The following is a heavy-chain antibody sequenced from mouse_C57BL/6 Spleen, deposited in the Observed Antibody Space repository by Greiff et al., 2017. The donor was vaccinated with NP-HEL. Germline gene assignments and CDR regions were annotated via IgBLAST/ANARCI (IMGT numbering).Heavy chain of an antibody. CDR1: GYTFTSYW. Sequence: VQLQQPGAELVKPGASVKLSCKASGYTFTSYWMQWVKQRPGQGLEWIGEIDPSDSYTNYNQKLKGKATLTVDTSSSTAYMQLSSLTSEDSAVYYCAREGGTPFAYWGQGTLVTVSA. J-gene: IGHJ3*01. CDR3: AREGGTPFAY. D-gene: IGHD2-14*01. CDR2: IDPSDSYT. V-gene: IGHV1-50*01.